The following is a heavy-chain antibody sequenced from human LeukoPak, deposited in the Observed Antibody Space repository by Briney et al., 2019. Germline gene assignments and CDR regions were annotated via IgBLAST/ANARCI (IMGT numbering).Heavy chain of an antibody. Sequence: ASVKVSCKASGGTFSSYAISWVRQAPGQGLEWMGGIIPIFGTANYAQKFQGRVTITADKSTSTAYMELSSLRSEDTAVYYCARSIAVAGTGDYWGRGTLVSVSS. J-gene: IGHJ4*02. D-gene: IGHD6-19*01. CDR2: IIPIFGTA. CDR3: ARSIAVAGTGDY. V-gene: IGHV1-69*06. CDR1: GGTFSSYA.